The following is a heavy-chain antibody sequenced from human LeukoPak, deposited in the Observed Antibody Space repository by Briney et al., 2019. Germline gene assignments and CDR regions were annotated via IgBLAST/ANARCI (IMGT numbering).Heavy chain of an antibody. CDR1: GYTFTGYY. J-gene: IGHJ4*02. D-gene: IGHD3-22*01. CDR2: INPNSGGT. Sequence: ASVKVSCKASGYTFTGYYMHWVRQAPGQGLEWMGWINPNSGGTNYAQKFQGRVTMTRDTSISTAYMELSRLRSDDTAVYYCVTHPADTTYYYDSSGYYSSDYWGQGTLVTVSS. CDR3: VTHPADTTYYYDSSGYYSSDY. V-gene: IGHV1-2*02.